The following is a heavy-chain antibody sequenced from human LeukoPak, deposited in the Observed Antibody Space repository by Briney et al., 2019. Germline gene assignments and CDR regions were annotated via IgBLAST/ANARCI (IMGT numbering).Heavy chain of an antibody. J-gene: IGHJ4*02. CDR2: ITSSGTYI. D-gene: IGHD1-26*01. V-gene: IGHV3-21*03. CDR3: VTEVSGSFPT. CDR1: GFTFNNYN. Sequence: GSLRLSCATSGFTFNNYNMNWVRQAPGRALEWVSSITSSGTYIFYADSVKGRFTISGDNAKNSLYLQMNSLKSEDTAVYYCVTEVSGSFPTWGQGTLVTVSS.